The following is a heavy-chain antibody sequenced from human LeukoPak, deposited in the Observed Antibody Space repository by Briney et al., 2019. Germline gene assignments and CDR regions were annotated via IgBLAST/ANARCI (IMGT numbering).Heavy chain of an antibody. J-gene: IGHJ4*02. CDR1: GFTFSSYA. V-gene: IGHV3-30*04. Sequence: PGGSLRLSCAASGFTFSSYAMHWVRQAPGKGLEWVAVISYDGSNKYYADSVKGRFTISRDNSKNTLYLQMNSLRAEDTAVYYCAKDEVGGHFEYWGQGILVTVSS. CDR2: ISYDGSNK. CDR3: AKDEVGGHFEY.